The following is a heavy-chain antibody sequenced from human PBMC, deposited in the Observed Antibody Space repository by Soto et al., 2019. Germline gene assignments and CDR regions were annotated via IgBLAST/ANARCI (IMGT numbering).Heavy chain of an antibody. V-gene: IGHV3-64*01. CDR2: INSNGGST. J-gene: IGHJ4*02. Sequence: EVQLVESGGGLVQPGGSLRLSCAASGFTFSSYAMRWVRQAPGKGLEYVSAINSNGGSTYYANSVKGRFTISRDNSKNTLYLQMGSLRAEDMAVYYCARGLAYFDYWGQGTPVTVSS. CDR3: ARGLAYFDY. CDR1: GFTFSSYA.